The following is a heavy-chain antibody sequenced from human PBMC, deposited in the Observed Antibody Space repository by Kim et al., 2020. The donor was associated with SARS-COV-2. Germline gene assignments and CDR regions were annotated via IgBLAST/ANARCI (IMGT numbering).Heavy chain of an antibody. CDR1: GFTFSSYA. V-gene: IGHV3-30-3*01. D-gene: IGHD2-2*01. J-gene: IGHJ5*02. Sequence: GGSLRLSCAASGFTFSSYAMHWVRQAPGKGLEWVAVISYDGSNKYYADSVKGRFTISRDNSKNTLYLQMNSLRAEDTAVYYCARAGRCSSISCYSHWFDPWGQGTLVTVSS. CDR3: ARAGRCSSISCYSHWFDP. CDR2: ISYDGSNK.